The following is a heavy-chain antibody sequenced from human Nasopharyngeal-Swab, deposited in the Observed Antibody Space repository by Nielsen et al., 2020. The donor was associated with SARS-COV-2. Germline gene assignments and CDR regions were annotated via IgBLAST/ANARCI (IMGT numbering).Heavy chain of an antibody. J-gene: IGHJ4*02. Sequence: ASVKVSCKASGYTFTSYAIHWVRQAPGQRLEWMGWINAGNGNTKYSQKFQGRVTITRDTSASTAYMELSSLRSEDTAVYYCARDWVGSSSWYADYWGQGTLVTVPS. CDR3: ARDWVGSSSWYADY. D-gene: IGHD6-13*01. V-gene: IGHV1-3*01. CDR1: GYTFTSYA. CDR2: INAGNGNT.